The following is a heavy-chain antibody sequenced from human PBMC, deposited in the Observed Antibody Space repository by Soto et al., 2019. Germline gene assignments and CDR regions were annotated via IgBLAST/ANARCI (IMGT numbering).Heavy chain of an antibody. Sequence: GGSLRLSCAASGFTFSNYWMHWVRQAPGKGLVWISRMNSDGSNTVYADAVKGRFTISRDNSKNTLYLQMNSLRAEDTAVYYCAKYSSGWYYPFDYWGQGTLVTVSS. CDR2: MNSDGSNT. CDR1: GFTFSNYW. V-gene: IGHV3-74*01. CDR3: AKYSSGWYYPFDY. J-gene: IGHJ4*02. D-gene: IGHD6-19*01.